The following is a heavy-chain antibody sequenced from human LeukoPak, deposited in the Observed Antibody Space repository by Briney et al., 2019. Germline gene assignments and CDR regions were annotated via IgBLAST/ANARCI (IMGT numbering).Heavy chain of an antibody. CDR1: GYSFSSHD. J-gene: IGHJ4*02. Sequence: GASVKVSCKASGYSFSSHDISWVRQAPGQGLEWMGGIIPIFGTANYAQKFQGRVTITTDESTSTAYMELSSLRSEDTAVYYCARGSSGWYSFDYWGQGTLVTVSS. CDR3: ARGSSGWYSFDY. V-gene: IGHV1-69*05. D-gene: IGHD6-19*01. CDR2: IIPIFGTA.